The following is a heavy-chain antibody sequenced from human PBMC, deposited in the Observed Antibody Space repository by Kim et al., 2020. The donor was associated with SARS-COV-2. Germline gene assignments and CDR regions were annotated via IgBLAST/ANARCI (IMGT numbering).Heavy chain of an antibody. Sequence: SETLSLTCTVYGGSISSYYWSWIRQPPGKGLEWIGYIYYSGSTNYNPSLKSRVTISVDTSKNQFSLKLSSVTAADTAVYYCARVASSIAVAVAFDPWGQGTLVTVSS. CDR3: ARVASSIAVAVAFDP. V-gene: IGHV4-59*01. D-gene: IGHD6-19*01. J-gene: IGHJ5*02. CDR2: IYYSGST. CDR1: GGSISSYY.